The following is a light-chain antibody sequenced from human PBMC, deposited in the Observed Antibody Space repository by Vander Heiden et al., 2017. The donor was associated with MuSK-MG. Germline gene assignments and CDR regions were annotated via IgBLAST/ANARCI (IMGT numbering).Light chain of an antibody. Sequence: QSVLTQPPSVSGAPGQRVTISCTGSSSNIGAGYDVHWYQQLPGTAPKLLIYGTSNRPSGVPDRFSGSKSGTSASLAITGLQAEDEADYYCQSYDRSLSGYVVFGGGTKLTVL. CDR2: GTS. CDR1: SSNIGAGYD. V-gene: IGLV1-40*01. CDR3: QSYDRSLSGYVV. J-gene: IGLJ2*01.